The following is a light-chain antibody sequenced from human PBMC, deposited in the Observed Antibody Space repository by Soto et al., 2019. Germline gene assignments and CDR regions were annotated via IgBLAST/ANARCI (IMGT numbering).Light chain of an antibody. V-gene: IGKV1-17*01. Sequence: DIQMTQSPSSLSASVGDRVTITCRASQGIGDDLGWYQQKPGKAPKRLIYAASSLQTGVPSRFSGSGSGTEFTLTISSLQPEDFATYYCLQYNSYSEAFGQGTKVELK. CDR1: QGIGDD. J-gene: IGKJ1*01. CDR2: AAS. CDR3: LQYNSYSEA.